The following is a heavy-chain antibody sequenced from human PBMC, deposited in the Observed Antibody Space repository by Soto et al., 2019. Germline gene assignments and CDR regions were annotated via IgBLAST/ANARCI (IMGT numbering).Heavy chain of an antibody. Sequence: WIRQPPGKGLEWIGYIYYSGSTYYNPSLKSRVTISVDTSKNQFSLKLSSVTAADTAVYYCARARGARYFDYWGQGTLVTVSS. V-gene: IGHV4-30-4*08. J-gene: IGHJ4*02. CDR2: IYYSGST. CDR3: ARARGARYFDY. D-gene: IGHD2-15*01.